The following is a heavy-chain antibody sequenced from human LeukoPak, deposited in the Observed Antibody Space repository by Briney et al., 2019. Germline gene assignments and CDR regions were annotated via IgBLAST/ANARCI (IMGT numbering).Heavy chain of an antibody. Sequence: SETLSLTCAVYGGSFSGYYWSWIRQPPGKGLEWIGEINHSGSTNYNPSLKSRVTISVDTSKNQFSLKLSSVTAADTAVYYCARVLLAPYLESPFDYWGQGTLVTVSS. CDR3: ARVLLAPYLESPFDY. CDR2: INHSGST. D-gene: IGHD2-2*01. V-gene: IGHV4-34*01. CDR1: GGSFSGYY. J-gene: IGHJ4*02.